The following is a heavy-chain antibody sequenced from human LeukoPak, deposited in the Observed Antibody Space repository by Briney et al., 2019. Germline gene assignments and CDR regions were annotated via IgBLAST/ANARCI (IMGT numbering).Heavy chain of an antibody. D-gene: IGHD3-22*01. CDR2: IIPIFGTA. CDR1: AGTFSSYA. J-gene: IGHJ2*01. Sequence: EASVKVSCKASAGTFSSYAISWVRQAPGQWLEWMGGIIPIFGTANYAQKFQGRVTITADESTSTAYMELSSLRSEDTAVYYCARDSEDYYDSSGRIYWYFDLWGRGTLVTVSS. CDR3: ARDSEDYYDSSGRIYWYFDL. V-gene: IGHV1-69*13.